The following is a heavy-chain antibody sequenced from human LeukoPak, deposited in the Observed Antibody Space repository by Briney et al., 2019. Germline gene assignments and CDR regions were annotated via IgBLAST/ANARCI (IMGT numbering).Heavy chain of an antibody. J-gene: IGHJ4*02. CDR2: ITYDGYYK. Sequence: PGTSLRLSCAASGFTFTSYGMHWVRQAPGKGLEWVALITYDGYYKYYSDSVKGRFTISSDTSKNTLYLQMNSLRAEDTAVYYCARGGGKSIAARVPFDYWGQGTLVTVSS. CDR3: ARGGGKSIAARVPFDY. D-gene: IGHD6-6*01. V-gene: IGHV3-30*03. CDR1: GFTFTSYG.